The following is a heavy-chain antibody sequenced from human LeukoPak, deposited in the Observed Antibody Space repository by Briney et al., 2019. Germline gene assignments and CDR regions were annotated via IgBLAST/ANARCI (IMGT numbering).Heavy chain of an antibody. V-gene: IGHV3-21*01. Sequence: GGSLRLSCAASGFTFSSSSMNRVRQAPGKGLEWVSSITRRSTYIYYADSMKGRFTISRDSAKNSLYLQMNSLRADDTAVYYCARAPSGENYFPWYFDLWGRGTLVTVSS. D-gene: IGHD2/OR15-2a*01. CDR2: ITRRSTYI. CDR3: ARAPSGENYFPWYFDL. CDR1: GFTFSSSS. J-gene: IGHJ2*01.